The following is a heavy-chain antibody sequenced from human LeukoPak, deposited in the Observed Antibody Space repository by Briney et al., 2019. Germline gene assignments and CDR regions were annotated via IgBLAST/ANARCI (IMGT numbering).Heavy chain of an antibody. D-gene: IGHD6-13*01. CDR3: ARAFYSSSWYGIWFDP. V-gene: IGHV5-51*01. CDR2: IYPGDSDT. J-gene: IGHJ5*02. CDR1: GYSFTSFW. Sequence: GESLKISCKGSGYSFTSFWIGWVRQMPGKGLEWMGIIYPGDSDTRYSPSFQGQVTISADKSISTAYLQWSSLKASDTAMYYCARAFYSSSWYGIWFDPWGQGTLVTVSS.